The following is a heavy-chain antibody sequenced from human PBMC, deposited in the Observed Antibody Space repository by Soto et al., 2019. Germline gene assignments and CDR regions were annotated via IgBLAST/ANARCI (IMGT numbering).Heavy chain of an antibody. CDR2: IDPSGGST. V-gene: IGHV1-46*01. CDR3: ARDAAVAGTVYYFDY. Sequence: ASVKVSCKASGYTFTNYYMHCVRQAPGQGLEWMGIIDPSGGSTSSAQKFQGRVTMTRDTSTSTVYMELSSLRSEDTAVYYCARDAAVAGTVYYFDYWGQGTLVTVSS. J-gene: IGHJ4*02. D-gene: IGHD6-19*01. CDR1: GYTFTNYY.